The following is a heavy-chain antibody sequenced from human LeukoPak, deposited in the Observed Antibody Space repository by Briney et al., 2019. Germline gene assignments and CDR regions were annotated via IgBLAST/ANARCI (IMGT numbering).Heavy chain of an antibody. Sequence: PSETLSLTCAVYGGSFSGYHWSWIRQPPGKGLEWIGEINHSGSTNYNPSLKSRVTISVDTSRNQFSLKLTSVTAADTAVYYCGRVILGEAKSPIDCWGQGTLVTVSS. V-gene: IGHV4-34*01. CDR2: INHSGST. CDR3: GRVILGEAKSPIDC. J-gene: IGHJ4*02. CDR1: GGSFSGYH. D-gene: IGHD3-10*01.